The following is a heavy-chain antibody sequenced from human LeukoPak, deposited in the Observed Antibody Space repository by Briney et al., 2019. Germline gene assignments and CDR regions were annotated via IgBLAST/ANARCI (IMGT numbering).Heavy chain of an antibody. CDR1: GFTFSSYG. V-gene: IGHV3-30*18. D-gene: IGHD2-15*01. J-gene: IGHJ5*01. CDR2: LSFDGSNE. Sequence: GGSLRLSCAASGFTFSSYGMHWVRQSPGRGLEWVSFLSFDGSNEFYADSLKGRFTISRDNSRNTVYLQMNSLRAEDTATYYCVKDYCHGGFCPFPFFDSWGQGTLVTVSS. CDR3: VKDYCHGGFCPFPFFDS.